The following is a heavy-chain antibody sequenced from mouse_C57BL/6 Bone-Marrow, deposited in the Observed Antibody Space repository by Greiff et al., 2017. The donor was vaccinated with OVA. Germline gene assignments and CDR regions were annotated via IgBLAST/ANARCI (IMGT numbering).Heavy chain of an antibody. CDR2: INPYNGGT. Sequence: EVQLQQSGPVLVKPGASVKMSCKASGYTFTDYYMNWVKQSHGKSLEWIGVINPYNGGTSYNQKFKGKATLTVDKSSSTAYMALNSLTSEDSEVCYCARFGFYWYFDVWGTGTTVTVSS. CDR3: ARFGFYWYFDV. V-gene: IGHV1-19*01. CDR1: GYTFTDYY. J-gene: IGHJ1*03.